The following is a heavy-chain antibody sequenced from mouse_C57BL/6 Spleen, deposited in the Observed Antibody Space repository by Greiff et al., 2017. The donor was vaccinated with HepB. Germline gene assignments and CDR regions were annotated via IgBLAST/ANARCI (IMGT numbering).Heavy chain of an antibody. Sequence: QVQLQQSGAELVKPGASVKISCKASGYAFSSYWMNWVKQRPGKGLEWIGQIYPGDGDTNYNGKFKGKATLTADKSSSTAYMQLSSLTSEDSAVYFCARYYYGSSPPFAYWGQGTLVTVSA. CDR3: ARYYYGSSPPFAY. J-gene: IGHJ3*01. CDR1: GYAFSSYW. V-gene: IGHV1-80*01. D-gene: IGHD1-1*01. CDR2: IYPGDGDT.